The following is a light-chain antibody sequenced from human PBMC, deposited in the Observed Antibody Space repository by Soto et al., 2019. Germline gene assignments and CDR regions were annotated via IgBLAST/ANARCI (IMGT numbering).Light chain of an antibody. Sequence: IQLTQSPSSLSASVGDGVTITCRASQGISSYLAWYQQKPGTAPKLLIYAASTLQSGVPSRFSGSGSGTDFTLSISSLQPEDFATYYGQQLKSYPITFGQGTRLEI. CDR2: AAS. V-gene: IGKV1-9*01. J-gene: IGKJ5*01. CDR1: QGISSY. CDR3: QQLKSYPIT.